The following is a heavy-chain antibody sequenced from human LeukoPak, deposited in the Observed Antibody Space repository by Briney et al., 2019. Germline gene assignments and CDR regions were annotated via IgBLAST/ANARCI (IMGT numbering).Heavy chain of an antibody. Sequence: GASVKVSCKASGYTFTGYYMHWVRQAPGQGLEWMGWINPNSGGTNYAQKFQGRVTMTRDMSTSTVYMELSSLRSEDTAVYYCARGVVTAQYYFDYWGQGTLVTVSS. CDR3: ARGVVTAQYYFDY. CDR2: INPNSGGT. D-gene: IGHD2-21*02. V-gene: IGHV1-2*02. J-gene: IGHJ4*02. CDR1: GYTFTGYY.